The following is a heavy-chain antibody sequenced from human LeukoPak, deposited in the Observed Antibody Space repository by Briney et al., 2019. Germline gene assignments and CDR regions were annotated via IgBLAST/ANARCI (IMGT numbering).Heavy chain of an antibody. J-gene: IGHJ6*02. Sequence: SVKVSCKASGYTFTSYYMHWVRQAPGQGLEWMGGIIPIFGTANYAQKFQGRVTITADESTSTAYMELSSLRSEDTAVYYCARVLCSGGSCYSNYYYYGMDVWGQGTTVTVSS. V-gene: IGHV1-69*13. D-gene: IGHD2-15*01. CDR1: GYTFTSYY. CDR2: IIPIFGTA. CDR3: ARVLCSGGSCYSNYYYYGMDV.